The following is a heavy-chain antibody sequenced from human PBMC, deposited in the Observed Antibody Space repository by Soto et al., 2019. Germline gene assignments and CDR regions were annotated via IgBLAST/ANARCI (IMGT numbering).Heavy chain of an antibody. J-gene: IGHJ4*02. CDR3: AKGDYGANYNFDY. CDR1: GFTFSSYA. Sequence: GGSLRLSCAASGFTFSSYAMSWVRQAPGKGLEWVSAISGSGGSTYYADSVKGRFTISRDNSKDTLYLQMNSLRAEDTAVYYCAKGDYGANYNFDYWGQGTLVTVSS. CDR2: ISGSGGST. V-gene: IGHV3-23*01. D-gene: IGHD4-17*01.